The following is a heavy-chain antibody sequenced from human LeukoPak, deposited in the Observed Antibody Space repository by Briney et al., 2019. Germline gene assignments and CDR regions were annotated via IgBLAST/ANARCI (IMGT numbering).Heavy chain of an antibody. CDR3: ARLSDYGDYDPFCTDV. Sequence: KPSETLSLTCTVSGGSISSSSYYWGWIRQPPGKGLEWIGSIYYSGSTYYNPSLKSRVTISVDTSKNQFSLKLSSVTAADTAVYYCARLSDYGDYDPFCTDVWGKGTTVTVSS. D-gene: IGHD4-17*01. CDR1: GGSISSSSYY. CDR2: IYYSGST. J-gene: IGHJ6*04. V-gene: IGHV4-39*01.